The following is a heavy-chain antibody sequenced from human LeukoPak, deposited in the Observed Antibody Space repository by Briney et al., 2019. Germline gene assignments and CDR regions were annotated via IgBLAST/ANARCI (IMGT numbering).Heavy chain of an antibody. CDR2: IYYSGST. V-gene: IGHV4-31*03. D-gene: IGHD3-22*01. J-gene: IGHJ6*02. CDR3: AHSYGYYYDSSGFHYSMDV. CDR1: GGSISSGGYY. Sequence: SETLSLTCTVSGGSISSGGYYWSWIRQHPGKGLEWIGYIYYSGSTYYNPSLKSRVTISVDTSKNQFSLKLSSVTAADTAVYYCAHSYGYYYDSSGFHYSMDVWGQGTTVTVSS.